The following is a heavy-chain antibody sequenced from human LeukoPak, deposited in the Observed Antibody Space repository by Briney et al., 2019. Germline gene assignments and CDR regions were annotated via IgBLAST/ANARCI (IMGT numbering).Heavy chain of an antibody. D-gene: IGHD3-3*01. Sequence: PGESLRLSCAASGFTFSSYDMHWVRQAQGKGLEWVSAIGTASDTYYPGSVKGRFTISRVNAKNSLYLQMNSLRAGDTAVYYCARGNFWSGYYIDYWGQGTLVTVSS. CDR3: ARGNFWSGYYIDY. V-gene: IGHV3-13*01. J-gene: IGHJ4*02. CDR2: IGTASDT. CDR1: GFTFSSYD.